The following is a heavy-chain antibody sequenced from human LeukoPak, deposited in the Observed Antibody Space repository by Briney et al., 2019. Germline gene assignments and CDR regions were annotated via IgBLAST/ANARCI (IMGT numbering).Heavy chain of an antibody. Sequence: SETLSLTCAVYGGSFSGYYWSWIRRPPGKGLEWIGEINHSGSTNYNPSLKSRVTISVDTSKNQFSLNLRSVTAADTAVYYCARRTTYYGWRPSESPSCFDYWGQGVLVTVSS. D-gene: IGHD2-21*01. J-gene: IGHJ4*02. CDR2: INHSGST. CDR3: ARRTTYYGWRPSESPSCFDY. V-gene: IGHV4-34*01. CDR1: GGSFSGYY.